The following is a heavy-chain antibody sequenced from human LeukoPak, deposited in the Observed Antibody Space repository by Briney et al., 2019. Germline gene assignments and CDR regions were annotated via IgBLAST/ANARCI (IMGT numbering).Heavy chain of an antibody. CDR1: GGSFSGYY. CDR2: INHSGST. V-gene: IGHV4-34*01. CDR3: ARNGYSNHASGSIPLN. D-gene: IGHD4-11*01. J-gene: IGHJ4*02. Sequence: SETLSLTCAVYGGSFSGYYWSWIRQPPGKGLEWIGEINHSGSTNYNPSLKSRVTISADTSKNQFSLKLSSVTAADTAVYYCARNGYSNHASGSIPLNWGQGTLVTVSS.